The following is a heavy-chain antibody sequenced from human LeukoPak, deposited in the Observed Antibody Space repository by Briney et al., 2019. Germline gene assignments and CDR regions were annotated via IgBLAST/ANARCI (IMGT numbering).Heavy chain of an antibody. Sequence: SVKVSCKASGGTFSSYAISWVRQAPGQGLEWMVGIIPIFGTANYAQKFQGRVTITADESTSTAYMELSSLRSEDTAVYYCARRCSGGSCYLNWFDPWGQGTLVTVSS. CDR2: IIPIFGTA. V-gene: IGHV1-69*13. CDR3: ARRCSGGSCYLNWFDP. D-gene: IGHD2-15*01. CDR1: GGTFSSYA. J-gene: IGHJ5*02.